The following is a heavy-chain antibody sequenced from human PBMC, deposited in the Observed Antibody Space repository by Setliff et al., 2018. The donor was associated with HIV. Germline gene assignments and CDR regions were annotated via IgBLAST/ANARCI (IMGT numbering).Heavy chain of an antibody. V-gene: IGHV3-30*15. D-gene: IGHD3-16*01. CDR3: ARTVKTTLGDLLSPYYYYMDL. Sequence: PGGSLRLSCVASGFNFRTYTMHWVRQVPGKGLQWVAVTSYDGNIKKYVGSVKGRFTISRDTSTTTAYMELRNLRSNDSAVYYCARTVKTTLGDLLSPYYYYMDLWGKGTTVTVSS. CDR1: GFNFRTYT. CDR2: TSYDGNIK. J-gene: IGHJ6*03.